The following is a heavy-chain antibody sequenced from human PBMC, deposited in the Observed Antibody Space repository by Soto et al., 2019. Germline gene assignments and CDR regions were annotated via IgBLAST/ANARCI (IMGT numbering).Heavy chain of an antibody. V-gene: IGHV1-2*04. J-gene: IGHJ4*02. CDR3: ARNRAQVVVPAAMDY. CDR2: INPNSGGT. D-gene: IGHD2-2*01. Sequence: ASVKVSCKASGYTFTGYYMHWVRQAPGQGLEWMGWINPNSGGTNYAQKFQGWVTMTRDTSISTAYMELSRLRSDDTAVYYCARNRAQVVVPAAMDYWGQGTLVTVSS. CDR1: GYTFTGYY.